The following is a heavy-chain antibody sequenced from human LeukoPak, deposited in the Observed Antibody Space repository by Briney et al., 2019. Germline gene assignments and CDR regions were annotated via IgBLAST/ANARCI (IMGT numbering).Heavy chain of an antibody. CDR2: ISYDGSNK. CDR3: AKEHTVAGPYFDY. J-gene: IGHJ4*02. V-gene: IGHV3-30*18. D-gene: IGHD6-19*01. CDR1: GFTFSSYW. Sequence: GGSLRLSCAASGFTFSSYWMSWVRQAPGKGLEWVAVISYDGSNKYYADSVKGRFTISRDNSKNTLYLQMNSLRAEDTAVYYCAKEHTVAGPYFDYWGQGTLVTVSS.